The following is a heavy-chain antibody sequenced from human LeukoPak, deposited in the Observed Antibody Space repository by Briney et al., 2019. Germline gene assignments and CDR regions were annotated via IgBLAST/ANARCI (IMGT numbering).Heavy chain of an antibody. CDR1: GFSFSDYT. J-gene: IGHJ4*02. Sequence: GSLRLSCTASGFSFSDYTMNWVRQAPGKGLEWLSSISSGSAYIHYADSVKGRFTISRGNAKNSLNLQMSSLRAEDTAVYYCASGTTGTTGFNYWGQGTLVTVSS. CDR3: ASGTTGTTGFNY. CDR2: ISSGSAYI. D-gene: IGHD1-7*01. V-gene: IGHV3-21*01.